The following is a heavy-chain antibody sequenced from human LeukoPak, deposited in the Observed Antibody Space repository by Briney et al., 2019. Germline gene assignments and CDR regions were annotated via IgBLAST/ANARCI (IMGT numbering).Heavy chain of an antibody. D-gene: IGHD6-19*01. V-gene: IGHV5-51*01. CDR2: VYPGDSDT. CDR3: ARVASGASRALADANDAFDT. J-gene: IGHJ3*02. Sequence: GESLKISCKGSGYSFTSYWIGWVRQMPGKGLEWMGIVYPGDSDTRYSPSFQGQVTISADKSISAAYLQWSSLKASDTAMYYCARVASGASRALADANDAFDTWGQGTMVTVSS. CDR1: GYSFTSYW.